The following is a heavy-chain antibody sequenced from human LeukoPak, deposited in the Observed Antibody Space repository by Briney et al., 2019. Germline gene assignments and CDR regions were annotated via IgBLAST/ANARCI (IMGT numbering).Heavy chain of an antibody. D-gene: IGHD6-19*01. CDR3: ARDSFPVAGTALDY. Sequence: PGGSLRLSCAASGFTFSSYGMHWVRQAPGKGLEWVAVIWYDGSNKYYADSVKGRFTISRDNSKNTLYLQMNSLRAEDTAVYYCARDSFPVAGTALDYWGQGTLVTVSS. V-gene: IGHV3-33*01. J-gene: IGHJ4*02. CDR1: GFTFSSYG. CDR2: IWYDGSNK.